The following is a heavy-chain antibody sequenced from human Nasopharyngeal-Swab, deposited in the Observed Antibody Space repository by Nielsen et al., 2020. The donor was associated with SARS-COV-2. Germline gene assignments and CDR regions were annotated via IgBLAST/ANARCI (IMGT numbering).Heavy chain of an antibody. D-gene: IGHD3-9*01. Sequence: ASVKVSCKASGYTFTSYAMHWVRQAPGQRLEWMGWINAGNGNTKYSQKFQGRVTMTRDTSTSTVYMELSSLRSEDTAVYYCARDRGYFDPLGWFDPWGQGTLVTVSS. CDR1: GYTFTSYA. CDR3: ARDRGYFDPLGWFDP. CDR2: INAGNGNT. V-gene: IGHV1-3*01. J-gene: IGHJ5*02.